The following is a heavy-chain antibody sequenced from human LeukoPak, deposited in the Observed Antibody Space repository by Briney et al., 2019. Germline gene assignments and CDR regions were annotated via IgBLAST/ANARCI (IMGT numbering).Heavy chain of an antibody. CDR2: ISSSSSHI. CDR3: ARGGGAGRAFDI. Sequence: PGGSLRLSCAASGFTFSSYSMNWVRQAPGKGLEWVSSISSSSSHIYYADSVKGRFTISRDNAKNSLYLQMNSLRAEDTAVYYCARGGGAGRAFDIWGQGTMVTVSS. D-gene: IGHD1-26*01. CDR1: GFTFSSYS. J-gene: IGHJ3*02. V-gene: IGHV3-21*01.